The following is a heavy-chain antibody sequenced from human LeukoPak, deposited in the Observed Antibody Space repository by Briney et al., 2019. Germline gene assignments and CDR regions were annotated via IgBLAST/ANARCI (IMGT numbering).Heavy chain of an antibody. J-gene: IGHJ4*02. CDR3: ARADYGDYGEYYFDY. CDR2: IYYSGST. D-gene: IGHD4-17*01. Sequence: SETLSLTCTVSGGSVSCGSYYWSWIRQPPGKGLEWIGYIYYSGSTNYNPSLKSRVTISVDTSKNQFSLKLSSVTAADTAVYYCARADYGDYGEYYFDYWGQGTLVTVSS. CDR1: GGSVSCGSYY. V-gene: IGHV4-61*01.